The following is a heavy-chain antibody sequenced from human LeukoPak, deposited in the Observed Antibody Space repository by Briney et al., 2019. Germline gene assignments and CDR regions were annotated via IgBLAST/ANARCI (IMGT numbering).Heavy chain of an antibody. CDR1: GFTFSTYV. D-gene: IGHD3-10*01. V-gene: IGHV3-23*01. J-gene: IGHJ5*02. CDR2: ISDNGGTT. CDR3: AGRGDRGEFDP. Sequence: GGSLRLSCAASGFTFSTYVMSWVRQAPGKGLEWVSVISDNGGTTDYAEFVKGRFTISRDNSKNTLFLQMNSLRDEDTAVCYCAGRGDRGEFDPWGQGTLVTVSS.